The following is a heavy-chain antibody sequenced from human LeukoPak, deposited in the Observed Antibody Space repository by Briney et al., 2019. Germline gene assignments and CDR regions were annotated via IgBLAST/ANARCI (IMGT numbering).Heavy chain of an antibody. J-gene: IGHJ6*02. V-gene: IGHV3-7*01. Sequence: PGGSLRLSCAASGFTFSSYWMSWVRQAPGKGLEWVANIKQDGSEKYYVDSVKGRFTISRDNAKNSLYLQMNSLRAEDTAVYSCARDRGGGNYYYHYGMDVWGQGTTVTVSS. CDR3: ARDRGGGNYYYHYGMDV. D-gene: IGHD3-10*01. CDR2: IKQDGSEK. CDR1: GFTFSSYW.